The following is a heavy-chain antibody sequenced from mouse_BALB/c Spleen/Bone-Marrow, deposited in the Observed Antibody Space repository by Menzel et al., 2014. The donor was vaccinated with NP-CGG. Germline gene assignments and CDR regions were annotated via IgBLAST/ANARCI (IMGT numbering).Heavy chain of an antibody. CDR1: GFNIKDTY. CDR3: APYYYGSSSFAY. J-gene: IGHJ3*01. Sequence: EVKLMESGAELVKPGASVKLSCTASGFNIKDTYMHWVKQRPEQGLEWIGRIDPANGNTKYDPKFQGKATITADTSSNTASLQLSSLTSEDTAVYYCAPYYYGSSSFAYWGQGTLVTVSA. V-gene: IGHV14-3*02. CDR2: IDPANGNT. D-gene: IGHD1-1*01.